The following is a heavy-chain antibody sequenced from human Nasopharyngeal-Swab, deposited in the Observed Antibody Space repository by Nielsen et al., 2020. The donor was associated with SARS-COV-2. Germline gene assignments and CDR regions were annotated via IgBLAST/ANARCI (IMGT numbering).Heavy chain of an antibody. CDR1: GGSTSSYH. CDR3: ARMTTQIYYYYGMDV. V-gene: IGHV4-59*01. Sequence: SDTLSPTCTVPGGSTSSYHWSWIPQPPGKGLEWIGYIYYSGSTNYNPSLKSRVTISVDTSKNQFSLKLSSVTAADTAVYYCARMTTQIYYYYGMDVWGQGTTVTVSS. D-gene: IGHD4-11*01. J-gene: IGHJ6*02. CDR2: IYYSGST.